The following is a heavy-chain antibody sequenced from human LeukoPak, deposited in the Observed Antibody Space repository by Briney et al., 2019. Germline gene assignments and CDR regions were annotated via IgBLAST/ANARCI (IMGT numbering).Heavy chain of an antibody. CDR2: ISQGGSEK. CDR3: VRDGSGNDY. J-gene: IGHJ4*02. D-gene: IGHD6-19*01. V-gene: IGHV3-7*05. CDR1: RFTFSNYW. Sequence: PGGSLRLSCVASRFTFSNYWMSWVRQPAGKGLEWVANISQGGSEKYYLNSVKGRFTISRDNAKNSLYLQMNSLRADDTAIYYCVRDGSGNDYWGQGTLVTVSS.